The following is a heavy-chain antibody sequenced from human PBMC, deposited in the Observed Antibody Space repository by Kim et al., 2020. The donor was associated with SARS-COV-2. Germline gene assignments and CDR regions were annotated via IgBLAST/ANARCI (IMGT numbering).Heavy chain of an antibody. CDR3: ARVADRPYGIDV. D-gene: IGHD6-25*01. CDR1: GYTFISYA. J-gene: IGHJ6*02. V-gene: IGHV7-4-1*02. Sequence: ASVKVSCKASGYTFISYAMSWVRQAPGQGPEWMGWINTNTGNPAYAQGFTGRFVFSLDTSVNTAYLQISSLKAEDTAVYYCARVADRPYGIDVWGQGTTVTVSS. CDR2: INTNTGNP.